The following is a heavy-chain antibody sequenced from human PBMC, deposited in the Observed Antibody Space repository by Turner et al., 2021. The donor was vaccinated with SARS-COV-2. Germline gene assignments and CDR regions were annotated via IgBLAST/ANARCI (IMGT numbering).Heavy chain of an antibody. CDR3: ARGGVVAATAYDAFDI. CDR2: ISYDGSNK. V-gene: IGHV3-30*04. CDR1: GLTFISYA. D-gene: IGHD2-15*01. J-gene: IGHJ3*02. Sequence: QVQLVESGGGVVQPGRSLRLSCAASGLTFISYAMHWVRQAPGKGLEWVAVISYDGSNKYYADSVKGRFTISRDNSKNTLYLQMNSLRAEDTAVYYAARGGVVAATAYDAFDIWGQGTMVTVSS.